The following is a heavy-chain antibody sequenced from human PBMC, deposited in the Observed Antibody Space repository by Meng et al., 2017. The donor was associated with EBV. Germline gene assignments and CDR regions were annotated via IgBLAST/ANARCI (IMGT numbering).Heavy chain of an antibody. CDR3: ASESGRGYTPDY. J-gene: IGHJ4*02. Sequence: QVQLVQSAAGVKKPWSSVKVSCKTSGGPFRYYAISWVRQAPGQGLEWLGGFLPRLGAPNYAQKFHGRVKITADESTSTHYMDLSSLRSEDTAIYYCASESGRGYTPDYWGQGTLVTVSS. D-gene: IGHD3-10*01. CDR1: GGPFRYYA. CDR2: FLPRLGAP. V-gene: IGHV1-69*01.